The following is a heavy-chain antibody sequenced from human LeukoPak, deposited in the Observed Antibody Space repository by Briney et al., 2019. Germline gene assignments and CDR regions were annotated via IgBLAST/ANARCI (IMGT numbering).Heavy chain of an antibody. D-gene: IGHD3-10*01. V-gene: IGHV3-23*01. CDR3: AKSARITMVRGVKSANDY. J-gene: IGHJ4*02. CDR2: ISGSGGST. Sequence: PGGSLRLSCAASGFTFSSYAMSWVRQSPGKGLEWVSDISGSGGSTYYADSVKGRFTISRDNSKNTLYLQMNSLRAEDTAVYYCAKSARITMVRGVKSANDYWGQGTLVTVSS. CDR1: GFTFSSYA.